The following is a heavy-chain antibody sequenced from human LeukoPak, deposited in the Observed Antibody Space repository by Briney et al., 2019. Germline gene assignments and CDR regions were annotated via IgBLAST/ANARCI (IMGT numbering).Heavy chain of an antibody. V-gene: IGHV3-23*01. CDR1: GFTFSSYA. J-gene: IGHJ4*02. Sequence: GGSLRLSCAASGFTFSSYAMNWVRQAPGKGLEWVSVISGSGGSTYYADSVKGRFTISRDNSKNTLYLQMNSLRAEDTAVYYCAKDRGGTTTYYFDYWGQGTLVTVSS. CDR3: AKDRGGTTTYYFDY. CDR2: ISGSGGST. D-gene: IGHD4-23*01.